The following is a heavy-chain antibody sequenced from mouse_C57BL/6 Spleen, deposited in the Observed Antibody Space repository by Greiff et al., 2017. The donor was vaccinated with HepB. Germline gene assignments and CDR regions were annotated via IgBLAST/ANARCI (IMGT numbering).Heavy chain of an antibody. J-gene: IGHJ2*01. CDR3: ARNWDGHYFDY. CDR2: IWSGGST. CDR1: GFSLTSYG. V-gene: IGHV2-2*01. D-gene: IGHD4-1*01. Sequence: QVQLQQSGPGLVQPSQILSITCTVSGFSLTSYGVHWVRQSPGKGLEWLGVIWSGGSTDYNAAFISRLSISKDNSKSQVFFKMNSLQADDTAIYYCARNWDGHYFDYWGQGTTLTVSS.